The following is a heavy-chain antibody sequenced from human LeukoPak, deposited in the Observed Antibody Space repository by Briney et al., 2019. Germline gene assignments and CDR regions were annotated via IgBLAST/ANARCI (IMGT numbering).Heavy chain of an antibody. CDR3: ARTPVGFNTVTPTDVRY. Sequence: ASVKVSCTASGYTFTSYGFSWVRQAPGQGLEWMGWISAYNGNTNYAQKLQGRVTMTTEKSTSTAYMELRSLRSDDTAIYYCARTPVGFNTVTPTDVRYWGQGTLVTVSS. CDR2: ISAYNGNT. J-gene: IGHJ4*02. V-gene: IGHV1-18*01. CDR1: GYTFTSYG. D-gene: IGHD4-17*01.